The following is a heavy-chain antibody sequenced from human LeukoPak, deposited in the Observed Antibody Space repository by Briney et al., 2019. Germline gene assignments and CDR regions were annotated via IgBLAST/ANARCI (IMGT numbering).Heavy chain of an antibody. CDR2: IYYSGNT. Sequence: SETLSLTCTVSGGSISSYYWGWIRQPPGKGLEWMGYIYYSGNTKYNPSLKSRVTISADTSQNQFSLKLTSVTPADTAVYYCAKTAKYYYGSETYYFFEYWGQGTLVTVSS. J-gene: IGHJ4*02. V-gene: IGHV4-59*01. D-gene: IGHD3-10*01. CDR1: GGSISSYY. CDR3: AKTAKYYYGSETYYFFEY.